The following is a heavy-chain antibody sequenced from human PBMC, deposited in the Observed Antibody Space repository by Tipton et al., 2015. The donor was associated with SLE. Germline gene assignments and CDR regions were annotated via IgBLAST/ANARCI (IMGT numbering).Heavy chain of an antibody. Sequence: QSGAEVKKPGASVKVSCKASGYTFTSLDINWVRQATGQGLEWMGWMNPKSGNRGYAQKFQGRVSMTRNTSISTAHMELSSLRADDTAVYYCVRGVTTRFGSWGQGTLVTVSS. V-gene: IGHV1-8*01. CDR3: VRGVTTRFGS. CDR2: MNPKSGNR. CDR1: GYTFTSLD. J-gene: IGHJ5*02. D-gene: IGHD4-17*01.